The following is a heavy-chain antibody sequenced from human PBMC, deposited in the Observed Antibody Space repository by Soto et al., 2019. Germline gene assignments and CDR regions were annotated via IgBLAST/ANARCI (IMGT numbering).Heavy chain of an antibody. V-gene: IGHV4-34*01. D-gene: IGHD2-15*01. CDR3: ARSKVRSPFGYCSGGSCYAFDI. CDR2: INHSGST. CDR1: GGSFSGYY. J-gene: IGHJ3*02. Sequence: QVQLQQWGAGLLKPSETLSLTCAVYGGSFSGYYWSWIRQPPGKGLEWIREINHSGSTNYNPSLKSRVTISVDTSKNQFSLKLSSVTAADTAVYYCARSKVRSPFGYCSGGSCYAFDIWGQGTMVTVSS.